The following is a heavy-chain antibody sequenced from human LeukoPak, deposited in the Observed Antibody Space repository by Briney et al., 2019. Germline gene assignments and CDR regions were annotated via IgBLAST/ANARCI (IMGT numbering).Heavy chain of an antibody. Sequence: SGPTLVNTTETLTLTCTCSGFSVGSSGVAVGWIRQPPGKGLEWLGHIYWNDDDRYSTSLRSRLTITRDTSENQVVLTMTNMDPVDTATYYCTHLTTSAYYYDYWGQGTLVTVSS. J-gene: IGHJ4*02. CDR3: THLTTSAYYYDY. CDR2: IYWNDDD. D-gene: IGHD1-1*01. CDR1: GFSVGSSGVA. V-gene: IGHV2-5*01.